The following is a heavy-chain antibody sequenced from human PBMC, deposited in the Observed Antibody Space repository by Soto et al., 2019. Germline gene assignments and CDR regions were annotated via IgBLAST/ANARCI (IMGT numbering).Heavy chain of an antibody. V-gene: IGHV1-69*01. CDR2: ITPIFGTT. CDR1: GRTFSSYA. Sequence: QVQLVQSGAEVKKPGSSVKVSCKASGRTFSSYAINWVRQAPGQGLEWMGGITPIFGTTNYAQKFQGRVTITADESTGTAYIELSSLRSDDTAIFYCARDNPTETPNFYYCYYGMDVWGQGTTGTVSS. CDR3: ARDNPTETPNFYYCYYGMDV. J-gene: IGHJ6*02. D-gene: IGHD4-4*01.